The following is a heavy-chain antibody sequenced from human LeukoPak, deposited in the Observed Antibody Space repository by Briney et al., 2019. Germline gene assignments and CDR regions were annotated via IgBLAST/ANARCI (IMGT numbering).Heavy chain of an antibody. CDR3: ARDGISAAGRFFDY. J-gene: IGHJ4*02. CDR2: IYSSGST. D-gene: IGHD6-13*01. CDR1: GGSIGTYY. Sequence: PSETLSLTCTGSGGSIGTYYWSWNRQPAGKGLEWIGRIYSSGSTNYNPSLESLVTMSVDTSYTQFSLNLTSVTAADTAVYYCARDGISAAGRFFDYWGQGTLVTASS. V-gene: IGHV4-4*07.